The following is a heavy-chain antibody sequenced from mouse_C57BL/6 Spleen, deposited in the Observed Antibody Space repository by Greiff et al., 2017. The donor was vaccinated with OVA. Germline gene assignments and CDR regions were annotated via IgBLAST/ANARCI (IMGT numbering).Heavy chain of an antibody. CDR2: IYPGSGNT. CDR1: GYTFTDYY. J-gene: IGHJ2*01. CDR3: ATGTGGNYFDY. Sequence: QVHVKQSGAELVRPGASVKLSCKASGYTFTDYYINWVKQRPGQGLEWIARIYPGSGNTYYNEKFKGKATLTAEKSSSTAYMQLSSLTSEDSAVYFCATGTGGNYFDYWGQGTTLTVSS. D-gene: IGHD4-1*01. V-gene: IGHV1-76*01.